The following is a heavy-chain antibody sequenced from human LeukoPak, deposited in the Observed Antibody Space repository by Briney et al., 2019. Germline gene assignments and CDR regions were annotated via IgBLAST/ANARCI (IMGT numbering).Heavy chain of an antibody. Sequence: PSETVSLTCTVSGYSIRTRSYYWGWVGQPPGKGLEWIVSIYSDGTTYYNPSLESRVTLSMDPSNNHFSLKMTSVTADDTAMYYRARDSPPGDRPVPRDFLDFWGQGILVAVSS. CDR1: GYSIRTRSYY. D-gene: IGHD3-16*01. CDR2: IYSDGTT. J-gene: IGHJ4*02. V-gene: IGHV4-39*07. CDR3: ARDSPPGDRPVPRDFLDF.